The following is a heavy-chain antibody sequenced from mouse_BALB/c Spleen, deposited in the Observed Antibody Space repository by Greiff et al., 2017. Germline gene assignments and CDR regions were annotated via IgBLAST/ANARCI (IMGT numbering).Heavy chain of an antibody. V-gene: IGHV1S137*01. CDR3: ARPYGNFSYWYFDV. D-gene: IGHD2-1*01. CDR2: ISTYYGDA. J-gene: IGHJ1*01. CDR1: GYTFPDYA. Sequence: VQLQQSGAELVRPGVSVKISCKGSGYTFPDYAMHWVKQSHAKSLEWIGVISTYYGDASYNQKFKGKATMTVDKSSSTAYMELARLTSEDSAIYYCARPYGNFSYWYFDVWGAGTTVTVSS.